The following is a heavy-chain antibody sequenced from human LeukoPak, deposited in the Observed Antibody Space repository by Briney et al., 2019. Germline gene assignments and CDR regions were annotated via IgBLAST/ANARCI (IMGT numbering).Heavy chain of an antibody. D-gene: IGHD3-10*01. CDR1: GGSFSGYY. J-gene: IGHJ4*02. CDR2: INHSGST. CDR3: ARQDGYYGSGSYYTALDY. Sequence: PSETLSLTCAVYGGSFSGYYWSWIRQPPGKGLEWIGEINHSGSTNYNPSLKSRVTISVDTSKNQFSLKLSSVTAADTAVYYCARQDGYYGSGSYYTALDYWGQGTLVTVSS. V-gene: IGHV4-34*01.